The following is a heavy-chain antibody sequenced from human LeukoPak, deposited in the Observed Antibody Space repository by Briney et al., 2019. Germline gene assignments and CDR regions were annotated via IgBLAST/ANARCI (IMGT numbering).Heavy chain of an antibody. CDR3: GRYCSSTSCYGYNWFDP. D-gene: IGHD2-2*01. CDR2: IYYSGST. V-gene: IGHV4-31*03. Sequence: SQTLSLTCTVSGGSISSGGYYWSGIRQHPGKGLEWIGYIYYSGSTYYNPSLKSRVTISVDTSKNQFSLKLSSVTAADTAVYYCGRYCSSTSCYGYNWFDPWGQGTLVTVSS. CDR1: GGSISSGGYY. J-gene: IGHJ5*02.